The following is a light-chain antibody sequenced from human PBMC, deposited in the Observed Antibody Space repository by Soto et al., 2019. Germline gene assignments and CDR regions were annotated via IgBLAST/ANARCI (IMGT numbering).Light chain of an antibody. CDR3: QQRSNWPWT. CDR2: DAS. J-gene: IGKJ1*01. V-gene: IGKV3-11*01. Sequence: EIVLTQSPATLSLSPGERDTLSCRASQSVTNYLAWYQQKPGQAPRLLIYDASNRATGIPGRFSGSGSGTDFTLTISSLEPEDFAVYYCQQRSNWPWTFGQGTKVEIK. CDR1: QSVTNY.